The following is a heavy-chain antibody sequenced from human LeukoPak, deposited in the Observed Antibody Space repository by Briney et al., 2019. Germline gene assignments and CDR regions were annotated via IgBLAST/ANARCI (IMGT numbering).Heavy chain of an antibody. Sequence: PSETLSLTCAVSGYSISSAYYWGWIRQPPGKGLEWIGSIYHSGSAYYNPSLKSRVTISVDTSKNQFSVTLSSVTAADTVVYYCASYNSGWYYFDYWGQGTLVTVSS. CDR1: GYSISSAYY. V-gene: IGHV4-38-2*01. CDR3: ASYNSGWYYFDY. CDR2: IYHSGSA. J-gene: IGHJ4*02. D-gene: IGHD6-19*01.